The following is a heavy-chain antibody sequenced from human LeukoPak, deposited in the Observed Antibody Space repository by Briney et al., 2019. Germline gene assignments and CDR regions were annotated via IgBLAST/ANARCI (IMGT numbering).Heavy chain of an antibody. J-gene: IGHJ4*02. V-gene: IGHV1-8*01. D-gene: IGHD3-9*01. CDR1: GYTFSNFD. Sequence: ASVKVSCKASGYTFSNFDINWVRQAPGQGLEWMGWMNPNSGNTGYAQKFQGRVTMTRNTSISTAYMELSSLRSEDTAVYYCARGPWGPGYFDWLRPPAKGYYFDYWGQGTLVTVSS. CDR2: MNPNSGNT. CDR3: ARGPWGPGYFDWLRPPAKGYYFDY.